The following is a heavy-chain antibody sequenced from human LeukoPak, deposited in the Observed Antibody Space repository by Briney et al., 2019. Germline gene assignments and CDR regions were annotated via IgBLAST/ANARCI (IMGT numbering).Heavy chain of an antibody. V-gene: IGHV1-69*05. D-gene: IGHD6-19*01. CDR1: GGTFSSYA. Sequence: SVKVSCKASGGTFSSYAISWVRQAPGQGLEWMGRIIPIFGTANYAQKFQGRVTITTDESTSTAYMELSSLRSEDTALYYCAKPFGYSSGWPDYWGQGTLVTVSS. CDR2: IIPIFGTA. J-gene: IGHJ4*02. CDR3: AKPFGYSSGWPDY.